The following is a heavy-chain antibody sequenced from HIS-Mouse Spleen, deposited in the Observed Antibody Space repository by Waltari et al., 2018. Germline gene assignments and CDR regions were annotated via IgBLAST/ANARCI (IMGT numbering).Heavy chain of an antibody. J-gene: IGHJ4*02. CDR1: GGSFSGYY. CDR3: AGYNWNYGTDY. CDR2: INHSGST. V-gene: IGHV4-34*01. Sequence: QVQLQQWGAGLLKPSETLSLTCAVYGGSFSGYYWSWSRHPPGKGLGWVGEINHSGSTNYNPSLKSRVTISVDTSKNQFSLKLSSVTAADTAVYYCAGYNWNYGTDYWGQGTLVTVSS. D-gene: IGHD1-7*01.